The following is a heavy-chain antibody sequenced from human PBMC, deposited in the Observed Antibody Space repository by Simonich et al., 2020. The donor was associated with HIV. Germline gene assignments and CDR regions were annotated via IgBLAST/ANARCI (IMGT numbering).Heavy chain of an antibody. CDR1: GGSFSGYY. CDR3: ARGRTVTTTGIDY. Sequence: QVQLQQWGAGLLKPSETLSLTCAVFGGSFSGYYWTWIRQPPGKGLEWIGEINHRGSNNYNPSLKSRVTISVDTSNNQFSLKLSSVTAADTAVYYCARGRTVTTTGIDYWGQGTLVTVSS. CDR2: INHRGSN. J-gene: IGHJ4*02. D-gene: IGHD4-17*01. V-gene: IGHV4-34*01.